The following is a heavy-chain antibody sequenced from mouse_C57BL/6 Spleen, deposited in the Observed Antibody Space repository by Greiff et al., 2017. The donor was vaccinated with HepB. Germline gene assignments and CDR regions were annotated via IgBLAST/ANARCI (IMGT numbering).Heavy chain of an antibody. D-gene: IGHD2-4*01. Sequence: DVMLVESGGGLVKPGGSLKLSCAASGFTFSDYGMHWVRQAPEKGLEWVAYISSGSSTIYYADTVKGRFTISRDNAKNTLFLQMTSLRSEDTAMYYCARGSDYVLFAYWGQGTLVTVSA. V-gene: IGHV5-17*01. J-gene: IGHJ3*01. CDR3: ARGSDYVLFAY. CDR2: ISSGSSTI. CDR1: GFTFSDYG.